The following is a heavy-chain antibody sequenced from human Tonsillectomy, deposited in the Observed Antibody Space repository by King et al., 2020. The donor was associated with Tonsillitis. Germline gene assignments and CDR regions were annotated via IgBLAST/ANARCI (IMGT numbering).Heavy chain of an antibody. Sequence: VQLVESGGGVVQPGRSLRLSCAASGFTFTSYAMHWVRQAPGKGLEWVTRISPDGSSQHYADSVKGRFTISRDNSKNTLCLQMSSLRAEDTAVYFCVKEGEYNYGYGLDYWGQGTLVSVSS. CDR2: ISPDGSSQ. CDR1: GFTFTSYA. CDR3: VKEGEYNYGYGLDY. V-gene: IGHV3-30*04. J-gene: IGHJ4*02. D-gene: IGHD5-18*01.